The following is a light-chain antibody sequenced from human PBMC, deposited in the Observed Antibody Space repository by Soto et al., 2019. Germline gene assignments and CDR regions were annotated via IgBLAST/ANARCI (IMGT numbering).Light chain of an antibody. CDR1: QSVSNN. CDR3: QQYNSWPLT. V-gene: IGKV3-15*01. J-gene: IGKJ4*01. Sequence: EIVMTQSPATLSVSPGERATLSCRASQSVSNNLAWYQQKPGQAPRLLIYGASTRATGLPARFSGSGSGTEFTLTISSLQSEDFAVYYCQQYNSWPLTFGGGTKVDIK. CDR2: GAS.